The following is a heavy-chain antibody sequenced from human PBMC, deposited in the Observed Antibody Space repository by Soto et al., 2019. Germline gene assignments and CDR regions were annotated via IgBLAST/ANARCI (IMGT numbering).Heavy chain of an antibody. CDR3: ARTLSMGATADY. Sequence: SETLSLTCTVSGGSISSGDYYWSWIRQPPGKGLEWIGYIYYSGSTYYNPSLKSRVTISVDTSKNQFSLKLSSVTAADTAVYYCARTLSMGATADYWGQGTLVTVSS. CDR2: IYYSGST. J-gene: IGHJ4*02. V-gene: IGHV4-30-4*01. D-gene: IGHD1-26*01. CDR1: GGSISSGDYY.